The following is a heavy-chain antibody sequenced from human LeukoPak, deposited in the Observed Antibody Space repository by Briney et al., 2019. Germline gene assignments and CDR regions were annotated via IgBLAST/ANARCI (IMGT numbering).Heavy chain of an antibody. V-gene: IGHV3-64*01. D-gene: IGHD6-6*01. Sequence: GGSLRLSCVASGFTFNRFAMHWVRQAPGKGLEYVSAINNNGDSPSYAKSVKGRFTISRDNSNNTVYVQMGSLTTEDMAVYYCARDGGCSSACFDNWGQGTLVTVSS. CDR3: ARDGGCSSACFDN. J-gene: IGHJ4*02. CDR2: INNNGDSP. CDR1: GFTFNRFA.